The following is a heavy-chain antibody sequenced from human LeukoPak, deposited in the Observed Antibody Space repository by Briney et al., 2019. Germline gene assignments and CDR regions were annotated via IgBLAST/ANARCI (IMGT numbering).Heavy chain of an antibody. CDR2: ISRSGNAI. CDR1: GFTFSSYE. Sequence: PGGSLRLSCAASGFTFSSYEMNWVRQAPGKGLEWLSYISRSGNAIYYADSMKGRFTISRDNAKNSLYLQMSSLRVEDTAVYYCATATSLDYGDYFFHHWGQGTLVTVSS. V-gene: IGHV3-48*03. D-gene: IGHD4-17*01. CDR3: ATATSLDYGDYFFHH. J-gene: IGHJ1*01.